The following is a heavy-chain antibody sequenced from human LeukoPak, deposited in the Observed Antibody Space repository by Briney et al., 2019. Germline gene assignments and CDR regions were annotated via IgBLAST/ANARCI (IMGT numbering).Heavy chain of an antibody. CDR3: ARDPIFGSSVF. J-gene: IGHJ4*02. CDR2: IYYSGST. V-gene: IGHV4-30-4*08. Sequence: SETLSLTCTVSGGSISSGEYYWSWIRQPPGKGLEWIGYIYYSGSTYYNPSLKSRVTISVDTSKNQFSLKLSSVTAADTAVYYCARDPIFGSSVFWGQGTLVTVSS. D-gene: IGHD6-6*01. CDR1: GGSISSGEYY.